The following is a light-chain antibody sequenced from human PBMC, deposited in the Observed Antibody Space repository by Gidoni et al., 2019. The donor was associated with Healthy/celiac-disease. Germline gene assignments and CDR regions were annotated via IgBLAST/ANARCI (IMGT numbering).Light chain of an antibody. CDR2: GAS. J-gene: IGKJ2*01. CDR1: QSVSSN. CDR3: QQYNNWYT. Sequence: EIVMTQSPAPLSVSPGERATLSCRASQSVSSNLAWYQQKPGQAPRLLIYGASTRATGIPARCSGSGSGTEFTLTISSLQSEDFAVYYCQQYNNWYTFGQGTKLEIK. V-gene: IGKV3-15*01.